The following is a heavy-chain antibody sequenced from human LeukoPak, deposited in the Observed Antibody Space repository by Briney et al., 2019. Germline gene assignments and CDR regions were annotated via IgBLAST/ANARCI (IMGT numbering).Heavy chain of an antibody. CDR1: GGSFSGYY. D-gene: IGHD1-20*01. J-gene: IGHJ4*02. V-gene: IGHV4-34*01. CDR3: AGLYNWNPPVY. Sequence: PSETLSLTCAVYGGSFSGYYWSWIRQPPGKGLEWIGYIYYSGSTYYNPSLKSRVTISVDTSKNQFSLKLSSVTAADTAVYYCAGLYNWNPPVYWGQGTLVTVSS. CDR2: IYYSGST.